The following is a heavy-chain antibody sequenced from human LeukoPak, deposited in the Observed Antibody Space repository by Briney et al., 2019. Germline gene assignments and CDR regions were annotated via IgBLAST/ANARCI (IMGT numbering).Heavy chain of an antibody. J-gene: IGHJ4*02. V-gene: IGHV1-2*02. CDR1: GYTFTGYY. CDR2: INPNSGGT. CDR3: ARDGTPTYYYDSSGYYDC. D-gene: IGHD3-22*01. Sequence: ASVKVSCKASGYTFTGYYMHWVRQAPGQGLEWMGWINPNSGGTNYAQKFQGRVTMTRDTSISTAYMELSRLRSDDTAVYHCARDGTPTYYYDSSGYYDCWGQGTLVTVSS.